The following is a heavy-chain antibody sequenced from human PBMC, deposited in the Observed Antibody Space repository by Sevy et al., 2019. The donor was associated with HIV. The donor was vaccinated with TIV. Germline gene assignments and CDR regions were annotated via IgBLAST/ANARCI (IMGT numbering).Heavy chain of an antibody. D-gene: IGHD6-13*01. CDR1: GFTFDDYA. J-gene: IGHJ1*01. V-gene: IGHV3-9*01. Sequence: GGSLRLSCAASGFTFDDYAMHWVRQAPGKGLEWVSGISWNSGSIGYADSVKGRFTISRDNAKNSLYLQMNSLRAEDTALYYCAKGPLGAAAGTFAEYFQHWGQCTLVTVSS. CDR2: ISWNSGSI. CDR3: AKGPLGAAAGTFAEYFQH.